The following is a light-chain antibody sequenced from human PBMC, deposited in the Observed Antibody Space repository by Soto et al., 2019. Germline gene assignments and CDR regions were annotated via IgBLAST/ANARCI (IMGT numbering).Light chain of an antibody. J-gene: IGLJ2*01. CDR2: EDN. Sequence: NFMLTQPHSVSESPGMTVTISCTRSSGSIASNYVQWFQQRPGSAPTTVIYEDNQRPSGVPSRFSGSIDSSSNSASLTISGLRTEDEADYYCQSYDSRNVAFGGGTQLTVL. V-gene: IGLV6-57*04. CDR3: QSYDSRNVA. CDR1: SGSIASNY.